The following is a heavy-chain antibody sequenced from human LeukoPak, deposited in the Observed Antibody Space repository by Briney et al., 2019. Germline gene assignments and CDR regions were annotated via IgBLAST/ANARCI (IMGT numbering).Heavy chain of an antibody. Sequence: LSGGSLRLSCTVSGFTVSSNSMSWVRQAPGKGLEWVSFIYSDNTHYSDSVKGRFTISRDNSKNTLYLQMNSLRAEDTAVYYCARDYYDSSGYSPGVYWGQGTLVTVSS. CDR1: GFTVSSNS. CDR3: ARDYYDSSGYSPGVY. CDR2: IYSDNT. D-gene: IGHD3-22*01. V-gene: IGHV3-66*03. J-gene: IGHJ4*02.